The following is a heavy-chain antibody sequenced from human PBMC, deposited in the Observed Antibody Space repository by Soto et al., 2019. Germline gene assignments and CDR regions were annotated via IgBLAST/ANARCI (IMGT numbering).Heavy chain of an antibody. J-gene: IGHJ4*02. V-gene: IGHV3-33*01. CDR3: ARDRAVAGLGTPFDY. CDR2: IWYDGSNK. CDR1: GFTFSSYG. Sequence: QVQLVESGGGVVQPGRSLRLSCAASGFTFSSYGMHWVRQAPGKGLEWVAVIWYDGSNKYYADSVKGRFTISRDNSKNTLYLQMNSLRAEDTAVYYCARDRAVAGLGTPFDYWGQGTLVTVSP. D-gene: IGHD6-19*01.